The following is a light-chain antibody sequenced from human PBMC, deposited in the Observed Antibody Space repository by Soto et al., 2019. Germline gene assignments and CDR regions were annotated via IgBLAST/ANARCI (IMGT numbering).Light chain of an antibody. CDR2: RNS. CDR3: ASWDDSLSGFVV. J-gene: IGLJ2*01. V-gene: IGLV1-47*01. CDR1: SSNIGSNY. Sequence: QTVVTQPPSASGTPVQRVTISCSGSSSNIGSNYVFWYQQLPGTAPKVLMYRNSQRPSGVPDRFSGSKSGTSASLAISGLRSEDEADYYCASWDDSLSGFVVFGGGTKLTVL.